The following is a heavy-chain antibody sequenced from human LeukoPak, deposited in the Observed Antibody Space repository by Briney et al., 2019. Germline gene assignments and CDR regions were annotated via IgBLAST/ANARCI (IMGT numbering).Heavy chain of an antibody. CDR2: IRSSTTYV. V-gene: IGHV3-21*01. J-gene: IGHJ4*02. CDR3: ARDSLTMIVGRQKRGLDY. CDR1: GCTFSNYN. D-gene: IGHD3-22*01. Sequence: GGSLRLSCAASGCTFSNYNMNWVREAPGKGLEWVSSIRSSTTYVYYADSVKGRFTISRDNAKNSLYLQMNSLRAEDTAVYYCARDSLTMIVGRQKRGLDYWGQGTLVTVSS.